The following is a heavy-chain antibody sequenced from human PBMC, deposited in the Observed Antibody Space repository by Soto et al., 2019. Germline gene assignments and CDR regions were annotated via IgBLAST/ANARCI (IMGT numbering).Heavy chain of an antibody. V-gene: IGHV5-51*01. J-gene: IGHJ4*02. CDR3: ARCDFWSGYRYFDY. CDR1: GYSFTSYW. CDR2: IYPGDSDT. D-gene: IGHD3-3*01. Sequence: PRESLKISCKGSGYSFTSYWIVGVRRIRGKGLEWMGIIYPGDSDTRYSPSFQGQVTISADKSISTAYLQWSSLKASDTAMYYCARCDFWSGYRYFDYWGQGTLVTVSS.